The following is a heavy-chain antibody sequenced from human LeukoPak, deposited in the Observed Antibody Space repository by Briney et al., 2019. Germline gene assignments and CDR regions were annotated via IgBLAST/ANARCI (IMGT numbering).Heavy chain of an antibody. J-gene: IGHJ4*02. CDR2: ISSSSSYI. V-gene: IGHV3-21*01. CDR1: GFTFRSYN. CDR3: ARGASRADY. Sequence: PGGSLRLSCAASGFTFRSYNMNWVRQAPGKRPEWVSSISSSSSYIYYADSVKGRLTIPRDNAKNSLYLQMNSLRAEDTALYYCARGASRADYWGQGTLVTVSS.